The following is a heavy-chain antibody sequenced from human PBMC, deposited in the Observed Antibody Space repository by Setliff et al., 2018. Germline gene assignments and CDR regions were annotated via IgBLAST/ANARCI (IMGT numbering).Heavy chain of an antibody. Sequence: LRLSCGASGFTYNNCWVSWVRQAPGKGLERLASINPDGSEKYYVDSVKGRFTISRDNAKNSLSLQMNSLRTEDTAVYYCFGAGTCSYWGQGTLVTVSS. V-gene: IGHV3-7*01. D-gene: IGHD3-10*01. CDR1: GFTYNNCW. CDR3: FGAGTCSY. J-gene: IGHJ4*02. CDR2: INPDGSEK.